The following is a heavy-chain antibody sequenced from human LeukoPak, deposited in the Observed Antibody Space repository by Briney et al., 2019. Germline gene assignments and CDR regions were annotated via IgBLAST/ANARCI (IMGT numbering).Heavy chain of an antibody. Sequence: PGGSLRLSCAASGFTFSSYSMNWVRQAPGKGLEWVSYISSSSTIYYADSVKGRFTISRDNAKNSLYLQMNSLRAEDTAVYYCASDQHTSWGQGTLVTVSS. D-gene: IGHD2-21*01. J-gene: IGHJ5*02. CDR1: GFTFSSYS. CDR3: ASDQHTS. V-gene: IGHV3-48*01. CDR2: ISSSSTI.